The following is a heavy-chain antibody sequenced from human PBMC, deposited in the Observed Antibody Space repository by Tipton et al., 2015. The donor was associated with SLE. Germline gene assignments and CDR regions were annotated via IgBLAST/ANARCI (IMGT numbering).Heavy chain of an antibody. CDR1: GFTFSSYA. V-gene: IGHV3-30*04. Sequence: RSLRLSCAASGFTFSSYAMHWVRQAPGKGLEWVAVISYDGSNKYYADSVKGRFTISRDNSKNTLYLQMNSLRAEDTAVYYCAAALVLNFDYWGQGTLVTVSS. CDR3: AAALVLNFDY. D-gene: IGHD6-13*01. J-gene: IGHJ4*02. CDR2: ISYDGSNK.